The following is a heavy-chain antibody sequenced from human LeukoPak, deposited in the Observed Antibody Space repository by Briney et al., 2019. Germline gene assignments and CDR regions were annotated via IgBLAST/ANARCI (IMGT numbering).Heavy chain of an antibody. D-gene: IGHD2-15*01. CDR3: ARIVTDIVVVVADDAFDI. Sequence: GASVKVSCKASGYTFTSYGISWVRQAPGQGLERMGWISAYNGNTNYAQKLQGRVTMTTDTSTSTAYMELRSLRSDDTAVYYCARIVTDIVVVVADDAFDIWGQGTMVTVSS. CDR2: ISAYNGNT. J-gene: IGHJ3*02. V-gene: IGHV1-18*01. CDR1: GYTFTSYG.